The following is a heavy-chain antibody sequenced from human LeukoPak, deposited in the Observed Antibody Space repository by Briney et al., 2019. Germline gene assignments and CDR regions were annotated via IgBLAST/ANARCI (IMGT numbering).Heavy chain of an antibody. V-gene: IGHV3-13*01. J-gene: IGHJ4*02. CDR3: VREARGYHYTYFDY. CDR1: GFTLGSHD. CDR2: IASGFQI. D-gene: IGHD5-18*01. Sequence: GGSLRLSCTASGFTLGSHDMHWVRQTAGEGLQWVAAIASGFQIFYAGSVKGRFTVSREDAKKSLYLQMNSLRAGDTAVYYCVREARGYHYTYFDYWGQGTLVTVSS.